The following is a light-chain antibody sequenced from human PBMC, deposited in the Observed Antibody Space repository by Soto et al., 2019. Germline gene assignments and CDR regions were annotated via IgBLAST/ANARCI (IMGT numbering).Light chain of an antibody. CDR3: QQYGSSPPT. CDR1: QSVSSSY. J-gene: IGKJ1*01. CDR2: GAS. V-gene: IGKV3-20*01. Sequence: EIVLTQSPGTLSLSPGERATLSCRASQSVSSSYLAWHQQKPGQAPRLLIYGASTRATGIPDRFSGSGSGADFTLTISRLEPEDFAVYYCQQYGSSPPTFGQGTKV.